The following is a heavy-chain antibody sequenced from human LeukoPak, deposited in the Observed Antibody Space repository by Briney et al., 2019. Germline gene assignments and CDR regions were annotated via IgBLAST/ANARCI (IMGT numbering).Heavy chain of an antibody. CDR1: GFTFDDYG. CDR3: AREWDYYYDSSGYSNWFDP. J-gene: IGHJ5*02. Sequence: PGGSLRLSCAASGFTFDDYGMSWVRQAPGKGLEWVSGINWNGGSTGYADSVKGRFTISRDNAKNSLYLQMNSLRAEDTASYHCAREWDYYYDSSGYSNWFDPWGQGTLVTVSS. D-gene: IGHD3-22*01. V-gene: IGHV3-20*01. CDR2: INWNGGST.